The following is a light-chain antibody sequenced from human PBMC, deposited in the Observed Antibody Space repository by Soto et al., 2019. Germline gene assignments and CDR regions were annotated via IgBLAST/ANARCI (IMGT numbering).Light chain of an antibody. CDR1: RSISSY. Sequence: DIQMTQSPSSLSASVGDRVTITCRASRSISSYLNWFQQRPGKAPNLLIYAASSLESGVPSRFSGSGSGTDFTITISNLQPEDFATYYCQQSYGTPLTFGQGTKVEIK. CDR2: AAS. V-gene: IGKV1-39*01. J-gene: IGKJ1*01. CDR3: QQSYGTPLT.